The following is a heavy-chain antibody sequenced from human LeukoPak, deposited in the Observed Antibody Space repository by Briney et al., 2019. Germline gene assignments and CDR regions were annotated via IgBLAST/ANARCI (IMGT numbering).Heavy chain of an antibody. D-gene: IGHD2-2*01. CDR1: GFTFNAYA. CDR2: ISGSGGST. CDR3: ASNWRGCSSTTCYGGGLDY. J-gene: IGHJ4*02. V-gene: IGHV3-23*01. Sequence: GGSLRLSCAASGFTFNAYAMSWVRQAPGKGLEWASSISGSGGSTYYAGSVKGRFTISRDNPRNTLYLQMNSLGAEDTAVYYCASNWRGCSSTTCYGGGLDYWGQGILVTVSS.